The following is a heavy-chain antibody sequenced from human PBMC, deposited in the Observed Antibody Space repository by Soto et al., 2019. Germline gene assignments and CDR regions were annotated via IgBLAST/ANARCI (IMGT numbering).Heavy chain of an antibody. CDR2: IYATGSS. D-gene: IGHD1-1*01. CDR1: GASISGYY. V-gene: IGHV4-4*07. J-gene: IGHJ5*02. CDR3: VRDGTKNLLDWFDP. Sequence: SETLSLTCNVSGASISGYYWSWIRQRPGKGLEWIGRIYATGSSDYNPSLKSRITISVDMSKKQFSLTLRSVTAADTAMYYCVRDGTKNLLDWFDPWGQGLVVTVSS.